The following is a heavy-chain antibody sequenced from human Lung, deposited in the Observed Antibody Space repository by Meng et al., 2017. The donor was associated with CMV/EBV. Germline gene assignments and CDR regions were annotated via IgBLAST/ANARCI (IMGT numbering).Heavy chain of an antibody. CDR1: GFPFSGHA. CDR2: MSYDGSKT. Sequence: GESLKISCAASGFPFSGHAMHWVRQAPGQGLEWVALMSYDGSKTFYADFVKGRFTISRDNSRNTLYLQMSGLRTDDTAVYYCAKPRSGFVVVPAAIDSWGQGTLVXVSS. V-gene: IGHV3-30*04. D-gene: IGHD2-2*01. J-gene: IGHJ4*02. CDR3: AKPRSGFVVVPAAIDS.